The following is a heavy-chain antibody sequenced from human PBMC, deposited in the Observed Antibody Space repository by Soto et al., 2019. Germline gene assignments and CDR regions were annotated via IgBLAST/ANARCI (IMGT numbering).Heavy chain of an antibody. J-gene: IGHJ6*02. CDR3: AREARGVISGMDV. Sequence: SETLSLTCTVSGGSISTYYWSWIRQPPGKGLEWIGHIPHSGSTNYNPSLKSRVTISVDTSKRQFSLKLSSVTAADTAVYYCAREARGVISGMDVWGQGTTVTVSS. CDR2: IPHSGST. D-gene: IGHD3-10*01. CDR1: GGSISTYY. V-gene: IGHV4-59*01.